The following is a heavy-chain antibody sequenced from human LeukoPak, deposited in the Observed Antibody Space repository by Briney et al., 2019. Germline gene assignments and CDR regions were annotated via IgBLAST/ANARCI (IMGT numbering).Heavy chain of an antibody. J-gene: IGHJ3*02. D-gene: IGHD2-2*01. CDR2: IRYDGGNK. CDR1: GFTFSSYW. CDR3: ARDGGRTSSDAVEI. Sequence: GGSLRLSCAASGFTFSSYWMSWVRQAPGKGLEWVAFIRYDGGNKYYADSVKGRFTISRDNSKNTLYLQMNSLRAEDTAVYYCARDGGRTSSDAVEIWGQGTMVTVSS. V-gene: IGHV3-30*02.